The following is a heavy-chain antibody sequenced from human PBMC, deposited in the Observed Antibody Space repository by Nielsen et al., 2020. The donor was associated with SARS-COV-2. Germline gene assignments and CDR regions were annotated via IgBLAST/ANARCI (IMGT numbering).Heavy chain of an antibody. Sequence: ASVKVSCNASGYTFTSYYMHWVRQAPGQGLEWMGIINPSGGSTSYAQKFQGRVTMTRDTSTSTVYMELSSLRSEDTAVYYCARGPPTVDTAMVPPYYYGMDVWGQGTTVTVSS. CDR1: GYTFTSYY. V-gene: IGHV1-46*01. J-gene: IGHJ6*02. CDR3: ARGPPTVDTAMVPPYYYGMDV. D-gene: IGHD5-18*01. CDR2: INPSGGST.